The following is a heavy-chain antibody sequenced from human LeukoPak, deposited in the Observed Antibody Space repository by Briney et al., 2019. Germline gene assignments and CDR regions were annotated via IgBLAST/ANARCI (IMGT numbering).Heavy chain of an antibody. CDR1: GFTFTTYW. D-gene: IGHD3-10*01. Sequence: GGSLRLSCAASGFTFTTYWMGWVRQAPGKGLEWVSLIDDDFTTKYADSVKGRFTISRDNSKSTLYLQMISLRAEDTALYYCAGVTGTYYNWYFDLWGRGTLVTVSS. V-gene: IGHV3-66*01. J-gene: IGHJ2*01. CDR2: IDDDFTT. CDR3: AGVTGTYYNWYFDL.